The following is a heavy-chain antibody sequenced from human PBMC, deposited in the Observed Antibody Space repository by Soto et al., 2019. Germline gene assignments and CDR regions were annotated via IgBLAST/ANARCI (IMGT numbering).Heavy chain of an antibody. V-gene: IGHV1-69*01. Sequence: QVQLVQSGAEVKKPGSSVKVSCKASGGTFSSYAISWVRQAPGQGLEWMGGIIPIFGTANYAQKFQGRVTITADEYTSTAYMELSSLRSEDTAVYYCARVFTYYYDSSGYSDAFDIWGQGTMVTVSS. J-gene: IGHJ3*02. CDR2: IIPIFGTA. D-gene: IGHD3-22*01. CDR3: ARVFTYYYDSSGYSDAFDI. CDR1: GGTFSSYA.